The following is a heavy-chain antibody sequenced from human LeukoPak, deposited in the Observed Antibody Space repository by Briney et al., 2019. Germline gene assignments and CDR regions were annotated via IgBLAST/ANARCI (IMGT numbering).Heavy chain of an antibody. D-gene: IGHD5-12*01. J-gene: IGHJ4*02. CDR3: AKGAYDYNEMGYFDD. CDR2: IIGSSGDT. Sequence: GGSLRLSCAASGFRFSNFAMSWVRQAPGKGLEWVSLIIGSSGDTLYADSVKGRFTISRDISKNRLYLQMNSLRAEDTALYYCAKGAYDYNEMGYFDDWGQGTLVTVSS. V-gene: IGHV3-23*01. CDR1: GFRFSNFA.